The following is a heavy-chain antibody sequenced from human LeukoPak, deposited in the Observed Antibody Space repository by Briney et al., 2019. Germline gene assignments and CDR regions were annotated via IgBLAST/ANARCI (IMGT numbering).Heavy chain of an antibody. CDR2: FFYRGST. CDR1: GGSISSSSYY. Sequence: SETLSLTCTVSGGSISSSSYYWGWIRHPPGKGLDGIGSFFYRGSTYYNPSLKSRVTISVETSKNQFSLNLSSVTAADTAVYYCARVLAAAARKYFDYWGQGTLVTVSS. J-gene: IGHJ4*02. V-gene: IGHV4-39*07. CDR3: ARVLAAAARKYFDY. D-gene: IGHD6-13*01.